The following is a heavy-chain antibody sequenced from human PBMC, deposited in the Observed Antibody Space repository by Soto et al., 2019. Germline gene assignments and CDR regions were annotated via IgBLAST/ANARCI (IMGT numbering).Heavy chain of an antibody. D-gene: IGHD1-20*01. J-gene: IGHJ5*02. CDR3: AKDLDAYNWTTGGWFDP. V-gene: IGHV3-30*18. Sequence: QEHLVESGGGVVQSGKSLTLSCVASGLTFSGFGIHWVRQAPGKGLEWVAVISYDATKKYYADAVKGRFTISRDDAKNTVSLEMKNLRIEDTGVYHCAKDLDAYNWTTGGWFDPWGQGTLVSVSS. CDR1: GLTFSGFG. CDR2: ISYDATKK.